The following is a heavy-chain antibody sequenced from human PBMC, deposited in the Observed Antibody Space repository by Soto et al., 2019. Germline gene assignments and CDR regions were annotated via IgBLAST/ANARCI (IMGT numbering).Heavy chain of an antibody. Sequence: SETLSLTCTDSGGSISSGGYYWSWIRQNPGKGLEWIGYIYYSGSTYYNPSLKSRVTISVDTSKNQFSLKLSSVTAADTAVYYCARDGGYCSGGSCPLGAFDIWGQGTMVTVSS. V-gene: IGHV4-31*03. CDR3: ARDGGYCSGGSCPLGAFDI. CDR1: GGSISSGGYY. J-gene: IGHJ3*02. D-gene: IGHD2-15*01. CDR2: IYYSGST.